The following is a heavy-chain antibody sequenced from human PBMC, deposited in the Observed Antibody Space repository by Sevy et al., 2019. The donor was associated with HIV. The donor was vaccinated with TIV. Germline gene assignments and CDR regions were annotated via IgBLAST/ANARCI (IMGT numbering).Heavy chain of an antibody. CDR3: TTSFGVIAGDDFDY. V-gene: IGHV3-7*01. CDR1: GFTFTTTW. CDR2: INQHGSEE. J-gene: IGHJ4*01. Sequence: GESLKISCAASGFTFTTTWMSWVRQAPGKGLEWVANINQHGSEEYYVDSVKGRFTISRDNTKNSLYLRRRSLRVEDTAVYYCTTSFGVIAGDDFDYWGQGTLVTVSS. D-gene: IGHD3-3*01.